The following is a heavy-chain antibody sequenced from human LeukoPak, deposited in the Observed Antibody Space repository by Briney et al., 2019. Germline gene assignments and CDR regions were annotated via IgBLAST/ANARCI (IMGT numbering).Heavy chain of an antibody. CDR2: IYYSGST. D-gene: IGHD4-17*01. V-gene: IGHV4-39*07. Sequence: SETLSLTCTVSGGSISSSSYYWGWIRQPPGKGLEWIGSIYYSGSTYYNPSLKSRVTISVDTSKNQFSLKLSSVTAADTAVYYCARVEQTGDYGDDAFDIWGQGTMVTVSS. CDR1: GGSISSSSYY. CDR3: ARVEQTGDYGDDAFDI. J-gene: IGHJ3*02.